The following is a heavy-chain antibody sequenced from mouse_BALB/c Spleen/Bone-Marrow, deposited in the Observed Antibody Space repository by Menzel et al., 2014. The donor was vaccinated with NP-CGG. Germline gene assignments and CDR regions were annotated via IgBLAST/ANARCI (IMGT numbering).Heavy chain of an antibody. D-gene: IGHD4-1*01. Sequence: EVQVVESGGGLVQPGGSRKLSCAASGFTFSSFGMHWVRQAPEKGLVWVAYISSGSSTIFYADTVKGRFTVSRDNPKNTLFLQMTSLRSEDTAMYFCTRGGNWDDFDSWGQGTTLTVSS. J-gene: IGHJ2*01. CDR2: ISSGSSTI. CDR3: TRGGNWDDFDS. CDR1: GFTFSSFG. V-gene: IGHV5-17*02.